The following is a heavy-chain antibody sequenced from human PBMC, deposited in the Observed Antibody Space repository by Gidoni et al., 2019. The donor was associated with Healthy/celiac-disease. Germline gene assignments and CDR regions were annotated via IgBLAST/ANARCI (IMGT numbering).Heavy chain of an antibody. CDR3: ARVSGSYAYYYYGMDV. D-gene: IGHD3-16*01. CDR1: GFTFSSYG. V-gene: IGHV3-33*01. Sequence: QVQLVESGGGVVQPGRSLRLSCAASGFTFSSYGMHWVRQAPGKGLEWVAVIWYDGSNKYYADSVKGRFTISRDNSKNTLYLQMNSLRAEDTAVYYCARVSGSYAYYYYGMDVWGQGTTVTVSS. J-gene: IGHJ6*02. CDR2: IWYDGSNK.